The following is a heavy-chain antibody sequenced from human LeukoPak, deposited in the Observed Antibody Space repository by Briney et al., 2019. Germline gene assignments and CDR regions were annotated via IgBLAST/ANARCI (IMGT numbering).Heavy chain of an antibody. CDR1: GFTFNNYA. D-gene: IGHD3-10*01. CDR2: ISGSGSIT. CDR3: AKSLGGDYGSGSYYVVFDS. V-gene: IGHV3-23*01. Sequence: GGSLRLSCVSSGFTFNNYAMNWVRQAPGKGLEWVSSISGSGSITYCADSVKGRFTISRDTSKNTLWLQMNSLRVDDTALYYCAKSLGGDYGSGSYYVVFDSWGQGTLVTVSS. J-gene: IGHJ4*02.